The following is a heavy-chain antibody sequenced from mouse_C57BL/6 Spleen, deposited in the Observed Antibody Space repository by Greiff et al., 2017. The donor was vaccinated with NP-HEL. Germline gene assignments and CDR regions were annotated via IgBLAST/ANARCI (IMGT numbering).Heavy chain of an antibody. CDR2: IYPRSGNT. CDR3: ARGKGDGYYLGLAY. V-gene: IGHV1-81*01. CDR1: GYTFTSYG. J-gene: IGHJ3*01. D-gene: IGHD2-3*01. Sequence: VQLQQSGAELARPGASVKLSCKASGYTFTSYGISWVKQRTGQGLEWIGEIYPRSGNTYYNEKFKGKATLTADKSSSTAYMELRSLTSEDSAVYFCARGKGDGYYLGLAYWGQGTLVTVSA.